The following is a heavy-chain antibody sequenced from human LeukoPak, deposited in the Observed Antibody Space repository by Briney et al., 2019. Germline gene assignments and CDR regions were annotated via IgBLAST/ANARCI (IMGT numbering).Heavy chain of an antibody. J-gene: IGHJ4*02. V-gene: IGHV7-4-1*02. Sequence: ASVKVSCKASGYTFTGYYMHWVRQAPGQGLEWMGWINTNTGNPTYAQGFTGRFVFSLDTSVSTAYLQISSLKAEDTAVYYCARDGHSGYAYWGQGTLVTVSS. CDR3: ARDGHSGYAY. D-gene: IGHD5-12*01. CDR1: GYTFTGYY. CDR2: INTNTGNP.